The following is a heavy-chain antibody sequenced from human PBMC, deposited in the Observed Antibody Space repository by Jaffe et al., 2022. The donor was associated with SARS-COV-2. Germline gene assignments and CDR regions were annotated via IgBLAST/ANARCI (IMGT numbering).Heavy chain of an antibody. CDR3: AKGLGLLLWFGELSPDY. V-gene: IGHV3-23*04. J-gene: IGHJ4*02. CDR1: GFNFSSYA. Sequence: EVQAVQSGGDLVQPGGSLRLSCVASGFNFSSYAMTWVRQGPGKGLEWVSAISGSGGTTSYTDSAKGRFTVSRDNSKNTLYLQMNNLRADDTAVYYCAKGLGLLLWFGELSPDYWGQGSLVTVSS. CDR2: ISGSGGTT. D-gene: IGHD3-10*01.